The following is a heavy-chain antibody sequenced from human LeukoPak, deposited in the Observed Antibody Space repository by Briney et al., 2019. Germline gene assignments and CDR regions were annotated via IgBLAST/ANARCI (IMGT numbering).Heavy chain of an antibody. CDR3: ARVEDYYYDSSGLI. CDR1: GYTFTGYY. D-gene: IGHD3-22*01. V-gene: IGHV1-2*02. J-gene: IGHJ3*02. Sequence: ASVKVPCKASGYTFTGYYMHWVRQAPGQGLEWMGWINPNSGGTNYAQKFQGRVTMTRDTSISTAYMELSRLRSDDTAVYYCARVEDYYYDSSGLIWGQGTMVTVSS. CDR2: INPNSGGT.